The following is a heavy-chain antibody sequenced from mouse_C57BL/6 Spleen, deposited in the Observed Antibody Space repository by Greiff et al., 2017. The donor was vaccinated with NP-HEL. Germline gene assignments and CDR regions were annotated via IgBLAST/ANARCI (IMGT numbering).Heavy chain of an antibody. J-gene: IGHJ4*01. V-gene: IGHV1-62-2*01. CDR3: ARHEPSYYYGGSYGYYYAMDY. Sequence: VQLQQSGAELVKPGASVKLSCKASGYTFTEYTIHWVKQRSGQGLEWIGWFYPGSGSIKYNEKFKDKATLTADKSSSTVYMELSRLTSEDSAVYFCARHEPSYYYGGSYGYYYAMDYWGQGTSVTVSS. D-gene: IGHD1-1*01. CDR2: FYPGSGSI. CDR1: GYTFTEYT.